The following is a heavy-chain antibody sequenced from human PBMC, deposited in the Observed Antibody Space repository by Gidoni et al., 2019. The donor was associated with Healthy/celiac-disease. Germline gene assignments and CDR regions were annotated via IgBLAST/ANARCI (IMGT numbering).Heavy chain of an antibody. D-gene: IGHD2-15*01. CDR2: IYFRRST. Sequence: QLQLQESGPGLVKPSETLSPTCPVSGCPISSSSYFWGLMRPPPGKGPEWIGSIYFRRSTYNNPSLKSRVTISVDTSKDQFSLKLSYVTAADTAVYYCARHSLREWWTPPFDYWGQGTLVTVSS. CDR3: ARHSLREWWTPPFDY. V-gene: IGHV4-39*01. CDR1: GCPISSSSYF. J-gene: IGHJ4*02.